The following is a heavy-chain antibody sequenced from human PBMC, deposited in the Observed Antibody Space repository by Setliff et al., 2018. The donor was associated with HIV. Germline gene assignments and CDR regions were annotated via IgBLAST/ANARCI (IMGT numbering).Heavy chain of an antibody. V-gene: IGHV1-2*02. CDR2: INPHSGDT. CDR1: GYTFTGYY. Sequence: ASVKVSCKASGYTFTGYYMHWVRQAPGQGLEWMGWINPHSGDTNYAQRFRDRVTMTTDIPTSTAYMELRGLRSDDTAVYYCARDVGYCTATSCQTGFDYWGQGTLVTVSS. CDR3: ARDVGYCTATSCQTGFDY. J-gene: IGHJ4*02. D-gene: IGHD2-8*02.